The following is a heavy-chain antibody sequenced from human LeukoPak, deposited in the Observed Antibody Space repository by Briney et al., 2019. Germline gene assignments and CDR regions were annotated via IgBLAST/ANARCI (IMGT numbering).Heavy chain of an antibody. CDR3: ARLYYYDSSGYYSAFDY. V-gene: IGHV4-61*02. Sequence: SETLSLTCTVSGNSISSGDNYWSWIRQPAGKGLEWIGRIYTSGSTNYNPSLKSRVTISVDTSKNQFSLKLSSVTAADTAVYYCARLYYYDSSGYYSAFDYWGQGTLVTVSS. CDR1: GNSISSGDNY. CDR2: IYTSGST. D-gene: IGHD3-22*01. J-gene: IGHJ4*02.